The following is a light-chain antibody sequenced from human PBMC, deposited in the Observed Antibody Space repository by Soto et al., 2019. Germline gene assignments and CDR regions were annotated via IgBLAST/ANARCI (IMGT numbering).Light chain of an antibody. CDR1: SSIIGAGYA. Sequence: QSALTQPPSVSGAPGQRVTISCTGSSSIIGAGYAVHWYQQLPGTAPQLLIYGNSNRPSGVPDRFAGSKSGTSASRAITGLQTEYEADYYCQSYDSSLSGWVFGGATKLTLL. CDR2: GNS. CDR3: QSYDSSLSGWV. J-gene: IGLJ3*02. V-gene: IGLV1-40*01.